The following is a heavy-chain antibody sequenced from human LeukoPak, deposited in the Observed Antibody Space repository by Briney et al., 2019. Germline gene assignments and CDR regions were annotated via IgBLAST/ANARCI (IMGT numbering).Heavy chain of an antibody. Sequence: PGGSLRLSCATSGLTFRTTWMHWVRQAPGKGLMWVSRMNGERTTIDYADSVKGRFTVSRDYAKNTLFLQMNNLRTEDTALYFCATARNFRFEYWGQGSLVIVSA. J-gene: IGHJ4*02. V-gene: IGHV3-74*01. CDR2: MNGERTTI. CDR3: ATARNFRFEY. D-gene: IGHD1-7*01. CDR1: GLTFRTTW.